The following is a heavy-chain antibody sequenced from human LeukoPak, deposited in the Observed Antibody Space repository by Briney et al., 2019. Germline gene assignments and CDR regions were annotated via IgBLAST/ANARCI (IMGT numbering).Heavy chain of an antibody. V-gene: IGHV4-59*01. CDR3: ARSVVVAATTFDY. CDR2: IYCSGST. CDR1: GGSISSYY. Sequence: SETLSFTCAVSGGSISSYYWSWIRQLPGKGLEWIGYIYCSGSTNYNPSLRSRVTISVDTSKNQFSLKLSSVTAADTAVYYCARSVVVAATTFDYWGQGTLVTVSS. D-gene: IGHD2-15*01. J-gene: IGHJ4*02.